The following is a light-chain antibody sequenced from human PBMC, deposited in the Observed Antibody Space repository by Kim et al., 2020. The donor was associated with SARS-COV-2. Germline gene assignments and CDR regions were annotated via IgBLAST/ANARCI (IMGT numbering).Light chain of an antibody. Sequence: GQAITISCTGTSSDVGGYNYVSLYQQHPGRAPTLLIYDVVKRPSGVSNRFSGSKSGNTASLTISGLQAEDEADYYCSSFASRTTWVFGGGTQLTVL. CDR3: SSFASRTTWV. CDR2: DVV. V-gene: IGLV2-14*03. J-gene: IGLJ3*02. CDR1: SSDVGGYNY.